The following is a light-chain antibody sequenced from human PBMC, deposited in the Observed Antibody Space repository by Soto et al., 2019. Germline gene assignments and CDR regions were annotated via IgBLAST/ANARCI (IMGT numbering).Light chain of an antibody. J-gene: IGKJ1*01. CDR2: AAS. V-gene: IGKV1-27*01. Sequence: DIQMTQSPSSLSASVGDRVTITCRASQGISKYLGWYQQKPGKVPELLIYAASTLQSGVPSRFSGSGSGTDFTLTITSLQPEDVSTYYCQKYNSAPWTFGQGTKVEIK. CDR3: QKYNSAPWT. CDR1: QGISKY.